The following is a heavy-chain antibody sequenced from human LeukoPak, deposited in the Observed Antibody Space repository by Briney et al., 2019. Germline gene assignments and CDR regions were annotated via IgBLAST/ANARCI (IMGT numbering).Heavy chain of an antibody. Sequence: SETLSLTCTVSGGSISTYYWSWIRQPPGKGLEWIGYIYYSGSTKYNPSLESRVTISVDTSRNQFSLKLSSVTAADTAVYYCARIGTTATRFDYWGQGNLVTVSS. D-gene: IGHD1/OR15-1a*01. CDR1: GGSISTYY. V-gene: IGHV4-59*01. J-gene: IGHJ4*02. CDR2: IYYSGST. CDR3: ARIGTTATRFDY.